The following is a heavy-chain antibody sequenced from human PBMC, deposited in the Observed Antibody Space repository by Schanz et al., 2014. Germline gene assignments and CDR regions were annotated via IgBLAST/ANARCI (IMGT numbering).Heavy chain of an antibody. Sequence: EVHLVESGGGLVQPGGSLRLSCAASGITFSSHSFHWVRQAPGKGLEWISYITYNGGTRYYADSMKGRFTISRDNAKNPLYLEMNSLSSEDTALYYCARGRRNADLDYWGQGTLVTVSS. V-gene: IGHV3-48*01. J-gene: IGHJ4*02. CDR1: GITFSSHS. CDR3: ARGRRNADLDY. CDR2: ITYNGGTR. D-gene: IGHD1-1*01.